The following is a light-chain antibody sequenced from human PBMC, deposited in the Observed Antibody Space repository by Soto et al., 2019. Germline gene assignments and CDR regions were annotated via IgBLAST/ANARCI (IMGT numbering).Light chain of an antibody. CDR2: GIS. J-gene: IGKJ5*01. CDR1: QTVRSN. CDR3: QQYTRWPLT. Sequence: ETVMTQSPATLAMSPGERATLSCRASQTVRSNYLAWYQQKPGQAPRLLIYGISTRATGIPARFSGSGSGTEFTLTISSLQSEDFAVYYCQQYTRWPLTFGQGTRLEIK. V-gene: IGKV3-15*01.